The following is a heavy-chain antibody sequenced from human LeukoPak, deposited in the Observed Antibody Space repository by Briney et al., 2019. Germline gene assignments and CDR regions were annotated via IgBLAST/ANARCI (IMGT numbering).Heavy chain of an antibody. CDR2: ISGSGGST. Sequence: PGGSLRLSCAASGFTFSSYAMSWVRQAPGKGLEWVSAISGSGGSTYYADSVKGRFTISRDNSKNTLYLQMNSLRAEDTAVYYCANSRTAYCGGDCYSPDYWGQGTLVTVSS. J-gene: IGHJ4*02. CDR3: ANSRTAYCGGDCYSPDY. D-gene: IGHD2-21*02. CDR1: GFTFSSYA. V-gene: IGHV3-23*01.